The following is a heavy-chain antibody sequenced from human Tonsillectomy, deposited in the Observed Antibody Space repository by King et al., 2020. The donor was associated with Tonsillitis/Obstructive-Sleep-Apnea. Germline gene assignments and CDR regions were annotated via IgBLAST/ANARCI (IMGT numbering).Heavy chain of an antibody. Sequence: QLVQSGAEVKKPGASVKVSCKASGYTFTSYYMHWVRQAPGQGLEWMGIINPSGGSTSYAQKFQGRVTMTRDTSTSTVYMELSSLRSEDTAVHYCARGGGGWVDCSSTSCYFNLDVWGKGTTVTVSS. CDR2: INPSGGST. CDR1: GYTFTSYY. CDR3: ARGGGGWVDCSSTSCYFNLDV. D-gene: IGHD2-2*01. V-gene: IGHV1-46*01. J-gene: IGHJ6*04.